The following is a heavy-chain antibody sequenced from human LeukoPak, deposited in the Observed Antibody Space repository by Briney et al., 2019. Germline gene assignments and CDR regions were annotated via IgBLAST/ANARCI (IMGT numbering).Heavy chain of an antibody. CDR2: ISSNGGSI. J-gene: IGHJ4*02. CDR1: GFTFSNYA. D-gene: IGHD3-10*01. Sequence: GGSLRLSCSASGFTFSNYAIHWVRQAPGKGLEYVSAISSNGGSIYYADSVKGRFTISRDNSKNTLYLQMNSLRAEDTAAYYCASAPGGRGVKFDYWGQGTLVTVSS. V-gene: IGHV3-64*04. CDR3: ASAPGGRGVKFDY.